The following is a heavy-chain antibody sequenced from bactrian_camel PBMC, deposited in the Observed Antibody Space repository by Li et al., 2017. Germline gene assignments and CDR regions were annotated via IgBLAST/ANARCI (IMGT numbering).Heavy chain of an antibody. CDR2: INVDGTT. V-gene: IGHV3S55*01. Sequence: HVQLVESGGGSVQAGGSLNLSCTASGFTRDDYDMGWYRQAPGKECELVSAINVDGTTKYGDSVKGRFAISQDNAKSTLYLQMNSLKPEDTGMYYCAADIAPKDGGVWYGDYTNWGQGTQVTVS. J-gene: IGHJ4*01. D-gene: IGHD3*01. CDR1: GFTRDDYD. CDR3: AADIAPKDGGVWYGDYTN.